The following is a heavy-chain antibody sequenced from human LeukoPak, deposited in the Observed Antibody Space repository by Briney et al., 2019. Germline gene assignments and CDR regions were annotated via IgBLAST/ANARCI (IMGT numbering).Heavy chain of an antibody. CDR3: ARGDGSGNSYGLIYDH. J-gene: IGHJ4*02. Sequence: GASVKVSCKASGYTFTGYYIHWVRQAPGQGLEWMGWLNPNTGGTNYAQKFQGRVTMTRDTSISTAYMELGRLSSDDTAVYYCARGDGSGNSYGLIYDHWGQGTLVTVSS. CDR2: LNPNTGGT. V-gene: IGHV1-2*02. CDR1: GYTFTGYY. D-gene: IGHD3-10*01.